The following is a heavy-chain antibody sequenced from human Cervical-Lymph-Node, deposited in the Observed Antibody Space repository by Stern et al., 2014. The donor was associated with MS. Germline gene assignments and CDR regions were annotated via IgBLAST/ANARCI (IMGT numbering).Heavy chain of an antibody. CDR3: ARDYDGNYLTYFEY. Sequence: EVQLVESGGGLVKPGGSLKLSCAVSGFTFSRYSMNWVRQAPGQGLEWVSSISSSSSDIYYADSVTGRFTISRDNAKNSLSLQMNSLRAEDTAVYYCARDYDGNYLTYFEYWGQGTLVTVSS. CDR1: GFTFSRYS. J-gene: IGHJ4*02. CDR2: ISSSSSDI. D-gene: IGHD2/OR15-2a*01. V-gene: IGHV3-21*01.